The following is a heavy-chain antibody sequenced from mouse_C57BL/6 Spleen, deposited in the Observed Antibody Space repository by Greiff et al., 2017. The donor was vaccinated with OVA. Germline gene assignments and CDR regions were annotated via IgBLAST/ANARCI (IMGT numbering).Heavy chain of an antibody. J-gene: IGHJ4*01. CDR3: ARSGYYGSSYVSFYAMDY. CDR2: IYPGSGNT. D-gene: IGHD1-1*01. CDR1: GYTFTDYY. V-gene: IGHV1-76*01. Sequence: QVQLQQSGAELVRPGASVKLSCKASGYTFTDYYINWVQQRPGQGLEWIARIYPGSGNTYYTEKFKGKATLTAEKSTSTAYMQLSSLTSEDSAVYFCARSGYYGSSYVSFYAMDYWGQGTSVTVSS.